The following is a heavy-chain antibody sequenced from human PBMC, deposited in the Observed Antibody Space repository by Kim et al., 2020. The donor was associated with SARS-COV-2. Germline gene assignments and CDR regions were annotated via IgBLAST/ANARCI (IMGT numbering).Heavy chain of an antibody. V-gene: IGHV3-23*01. Sequence: YAASVKGRFTISRDDSKNTLSLQMNSLRAEDTAVYYCAKSSRTFSPYYFDFWGQGTLVTVSS. CDR3: AKSSRTFSPYYFDF. J-gene: IGHJ4*02. D-gene: IGHD3-3*01.